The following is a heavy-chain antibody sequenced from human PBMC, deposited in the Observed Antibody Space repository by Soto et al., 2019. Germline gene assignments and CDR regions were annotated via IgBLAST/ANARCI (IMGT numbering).Heavy chain of an antibody. Sequence: QMQLVECGGGVVQPGRSLRLSCAASGFSFSSFNMHWVRQAPGKGLEWVAIIWYDGSNKYYADSVKGRFTISRDNSKSTLYLQMNSLRAEDTAVYYCASNSGSHRDAYWGQGTLVTVSS. V-gene: IGHV3-33*01. CDR3: ASNSGSHRDAY. CDR1: GFSFSSFN. D-gene: IGHD1-26*01. J-gene: IGHJ4*02. CDR2: IWYDGSNK.